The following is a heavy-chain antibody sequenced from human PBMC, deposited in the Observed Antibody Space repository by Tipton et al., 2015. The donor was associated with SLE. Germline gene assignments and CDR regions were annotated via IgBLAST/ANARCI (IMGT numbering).Heavy chain of an antibody. CDR2: IYHSGST. J-gene: IGHJ4*02. Sequence: TLSLTCTVSGYSISSGYYWGWIRQPPGKGLEWIGSIYHSGSTYYNPSLKSRVTISVDTSKNQFPLKLSSVTAADTAVYYCARDSAPLDYWGQGTLVTVFS. CDR3: ARDSAPLDY. D-gene: IGHD1-26*01. V-gene: IGHV4-38-2*02. CDR1: GYSISSGYY.